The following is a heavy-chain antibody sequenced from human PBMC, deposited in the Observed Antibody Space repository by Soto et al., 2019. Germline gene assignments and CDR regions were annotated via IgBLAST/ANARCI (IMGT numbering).Heavy chain of an antibody. J-gene: IGHJ6*02. CDR3: ARKEYSNYLYYYYGMDV. CDR2: IIPIFGTA. CDR1: GGTFSSYA. D-gene: IGHD4-4*01. Sequence: GASVKVSCKASGGTFSSYAISWVRQAPGQGLEWMGGIIPIFGTANYAQKFQGRVTITADKSTSTAYMELSSLRSEDTAVYYCARKEYSNYLYYYYGMDVWGQGTTVTVYS. V-gene: IGHV1-69*06.